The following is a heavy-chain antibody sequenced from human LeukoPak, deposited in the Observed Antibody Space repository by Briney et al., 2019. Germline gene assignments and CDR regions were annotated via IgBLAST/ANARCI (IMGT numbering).Heavy chain of an antibody. D-gene: IGHD3-3*01. CDR1: GFTFSGSA. J-gene: IGHJ4*02. CDR2: IKTESDGATT. CDR3: TWSGLKIES. V-gene: IGHV3-15*01. Sequence: GGSLRLSCAASGFTFSGSAMHWVRQAPRKGLEWVGQIKTESDGATTDYAAPVKGRFTISRDDSKNTLFLQMNSLKTEDTALYYCTWSGLKIESWGQGTLVTVSS.